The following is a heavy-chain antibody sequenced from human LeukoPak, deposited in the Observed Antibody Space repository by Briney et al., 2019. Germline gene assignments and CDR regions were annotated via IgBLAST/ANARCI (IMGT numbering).Heavy chain of an antibody. V-gene: IGHV3-53*05. CDR1: GFTVSSNY. D-gene: IGHD3-3*01. CDR3: ARAPDSWSGYYDY. J-gene: IGHJ4*02. Sequence: AGGSLRLSCAASGFTVSSNYMSWVRQAPGKGLEWVSVIYSGGSTYYADSVKGRFTISRDNSKNTLYLQMNTLRAEGTAVYYCARAPDSWSGYYDYWGQGILVTVSS. CDR2: IYSGGST.